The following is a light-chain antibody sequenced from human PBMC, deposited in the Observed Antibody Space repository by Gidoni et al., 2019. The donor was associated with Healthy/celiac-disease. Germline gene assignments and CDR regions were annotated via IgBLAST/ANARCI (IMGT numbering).Light chain of an antibody. V-gene: IGKV1-33*01. Sequence: DIQMTQSPSSLSASVGDRVTITCQASQDISNYLNWYQQKQGKAPKLLIYDASNLETGVHSRFSGSGSCTYFTFTISSLQPEDIATYYCQQYDNLPAFGGGTKVEIK. CDR1: QDISNY. CDR3: QQYDNLPA. J-gene: IGKJ4*01. CDR2: DAS.